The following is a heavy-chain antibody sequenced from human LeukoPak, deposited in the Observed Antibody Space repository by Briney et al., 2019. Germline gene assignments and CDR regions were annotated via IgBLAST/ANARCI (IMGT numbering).Heavy chain of an antibody. V-gene: IGHV3-48*04. D-gene: IGHD3-10*01. CDR3: VKDEDYGSGSYHY. CDR2: ISSSGSTI. CDR1: GFTFSSYG. Sequence: GRSLRLSCAASGFTFSSYGMHWVRQAPGKGLEWVSYISSSGSTIYYADSVKGRFTISRDNAKSSLYLQMSSLRAEDTAVYYCVKDEDYGSGSYHYWGQGTLVTVSS. J-gene: IGHJ4*02.